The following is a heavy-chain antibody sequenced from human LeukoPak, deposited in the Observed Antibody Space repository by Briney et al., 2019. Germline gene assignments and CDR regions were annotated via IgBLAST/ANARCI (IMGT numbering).Heavy chain of an antibody. V-gene: IGHV4-59*01. CDR3: ARGLFWSGYPQHYYYYYYMDV. D-gene: IGHD3-3*01. J-gene: IGHJ6*03. Sequence: SETLSLTCTVSGGSITTYYWSWIRQPPGKGLEWIGYIFYSGSTNYNPSLKSRVTISVDKSKNQFSLKLSSVTAADTAVYYCARGLFWSGYPQHYYYYYYMDVWGKGTTVTVSS. CDR2: IFYSGST. CDR1: GGSITTYY.